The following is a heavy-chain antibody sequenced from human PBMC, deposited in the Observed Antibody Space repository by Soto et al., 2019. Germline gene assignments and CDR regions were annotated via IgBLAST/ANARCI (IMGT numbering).Heavy chain of an antibody. Sequence: PSETLSLTCTVSVGSISSYYWSWIRQPPGKGLEWIGYIYYSGSTNYNPSLKSRVTISVDTSKNQFSLKLSSVTAADTAVYYCASDRGATGYFDYWGQGTLVTVSS. CDR1: VGSISSYY. J-gene: IGHJ4*02. CDR2: IYYSGST. CDR3: ASDRGATGYFDY. V-gene: IGHV4-59*01.